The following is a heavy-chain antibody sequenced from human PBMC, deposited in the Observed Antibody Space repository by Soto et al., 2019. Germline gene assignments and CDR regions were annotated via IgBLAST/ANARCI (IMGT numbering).Heavy chain of an antibody. D-gene: IGHD3-9*01. Sequence: GGSLRLSCVASGFNLSHPWMTWVRQAAGKGLEWVGRIKSKTDGGTADYAAPVKGRATISRDDSKNTVYLQMNSLKTEDTAVYYCSTGIYYDILTGYHNVAYWGQGALVTVSS. V-gene: IGHV3-15*01. J-gene: IGHJ4*02. CDR2: IKSKTDGGTA. CDR3: STGIYYDILTGYHNVAY. CDR1: GFNLSHPW.